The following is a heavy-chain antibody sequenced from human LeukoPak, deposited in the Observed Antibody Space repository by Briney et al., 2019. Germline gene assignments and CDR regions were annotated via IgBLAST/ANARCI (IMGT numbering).Heavy chain of an antibody. CDR2: IYYSGST. CDR3: ARQALRFVGEFSDC. D-gene: IGHD3-10*01. V-gene: IGHV4-39*01. J-gene: IGHJ4*02. CDR1: GDSISSSRYY. Sequence: SETLSLTCTVSGDSISSSRYYWGWIRQPPGKGLEWIGSIYYSGSTYYNPSLKSRVTISVDTSKNQFSLKLSSVTAADTAVYYCARQALRFVGEFSDCWGQGTLVAVSS.